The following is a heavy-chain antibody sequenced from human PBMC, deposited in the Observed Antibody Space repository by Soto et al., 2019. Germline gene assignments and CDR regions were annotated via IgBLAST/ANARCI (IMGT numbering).Heavy chain of an antibody. CDR3: AKDHWGSY. Sequence: PGGSLRLSCAASGFTFSSYAMSWVRQAPGKGLEWVSAISDSGLSTYSADSVKGRFTISRDNSKNTLYLQMNSLRDEDTAIYYCAKDHWGSYSGQGALVTVAS. CDR2: ISDSGLST. CDR1: GFTFSSYA. D-gene: IGHD3-16*01. J-gene: IGHJ4*02. V-gene: IGHV3-23*01.